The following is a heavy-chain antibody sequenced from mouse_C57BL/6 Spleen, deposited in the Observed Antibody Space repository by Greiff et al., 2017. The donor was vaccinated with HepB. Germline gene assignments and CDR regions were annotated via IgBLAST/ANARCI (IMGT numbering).Heavy chain of an antibody. CDR1: GYAFSSYW. CDR2: IYPGDGDT. J-gene: IGHJ4*01. V-gene: IGHV1-80*01. CDR3: ARDYDGYYPYAMDY. Sequence: VQLQQSGAELVKPGASVKISCKASGYAFSSYWMNWVKQRPGKGLEWIGQIYPGDGDTNYNGKFKGKATLTADKSSSTAYMQLSSLTSEDSAVYFCARDYDGYYPYAMDYWGQGTSVTVSS. D-gene: IGHD2-3*01.